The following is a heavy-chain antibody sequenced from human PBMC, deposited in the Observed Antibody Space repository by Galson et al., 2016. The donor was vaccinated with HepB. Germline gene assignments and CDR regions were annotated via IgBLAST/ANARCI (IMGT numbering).Heavy chain of an antibody. Sequence: SLRLSCAASGFTFEDYSMHWVRQAPGKGLEWISLISWDGDITYYAESVEGRFTVSRDNSKSSLYLQLNDLRTDDTALYYCTKGGEGSGSFFDYWGQGTLVTVSS. V-gene: IGHV3-43*01. CDR3: TKGGEGSGSFFDY. D-gene: IGHD3-10*01. J-gene: IGHJ4*02. CDR1: GFTFEDYS. CDR2: ISWDGDIT.